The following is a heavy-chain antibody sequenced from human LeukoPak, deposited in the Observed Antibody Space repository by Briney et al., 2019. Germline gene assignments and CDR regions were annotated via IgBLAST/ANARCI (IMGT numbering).Heavy chain of an antibody. J-gene: IGHJ4*02. CDR2: IYSGGST. D-gene: IGHD2-2*01. CDR1: GFTVSTNY. CDR3: ARHQPDY. V-gene: IGHV3-53*05. Sequence: PGGSLRLSCVVSGFTVSTNYMSWVRQAPGKGLEWVSLIYSGGSTYYADSVKGRFTISRDNSKNTLYLQMHSLRAEDTAAYYCARHQPDYWGQGTLVTVSS.